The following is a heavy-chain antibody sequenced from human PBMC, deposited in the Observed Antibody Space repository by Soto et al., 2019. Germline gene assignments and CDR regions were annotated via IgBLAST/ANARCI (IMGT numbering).Heavy chain of an antibody. CDR3: AKGAYGSASYLPPTYDY. CDR2: ISGSGGST. CDR1: GFTFSSYA. Sequence: EVQLLESGGGLVQPGGSLRLSCAASGFTFSSYAMSWVRQAPGKGLEWVSAISGSGGSTYYADSVKGRFTISRDNSKNTLYLQMNSLRAEDTAVYYCAKGAYGSASYLPPTYDYWGQGTLVTVSS. J-gene: IGHJ4*02. V-gene: IGHV3-23*01. D-gene: IGHD3-10*01.